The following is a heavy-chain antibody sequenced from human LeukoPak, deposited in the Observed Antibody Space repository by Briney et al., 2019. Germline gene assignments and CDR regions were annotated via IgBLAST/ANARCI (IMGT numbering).Heavy chain of an antibody. J-gene: IGHJ4*02. CDR3: ATYGDYEYFDY. Sequence: GGSLRLSCAASGFTFSSYWMSWVRQAPGKGLEWVANIKQDGSEKYYVDSVKGRFTISRDNAKNSLYLQMNSLRAEDTAVYYCATYGDYEYFDYWGQGTLVTVSS. V-gene: IGHV3-7*01. D-gene: IGHD4-17*01. CDR2: IKQDGSEK. CDR1: GFTFSSYW.